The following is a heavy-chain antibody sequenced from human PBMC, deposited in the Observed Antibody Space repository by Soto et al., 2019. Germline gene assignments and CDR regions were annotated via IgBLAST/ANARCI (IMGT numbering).Heavy chain of an antibody. Sequence: PSETLSRTCTVAGGSICSCNWSWFRQPPGKGLEWIGYIYYSGSTNYNPSLKSRVTISVDTSKNQFSLKLSSVTAADTAVYYCARILAAGYYYYMDVWGKGTTVT. CDR3: ARILAAGYYYYMDV. CDR2: IYYSGST. J-gene: IGHJ6*03. CDR1: GGSICSCN. V-gene: IGHV4-59*01. D-gene: IGHD6-13*01.